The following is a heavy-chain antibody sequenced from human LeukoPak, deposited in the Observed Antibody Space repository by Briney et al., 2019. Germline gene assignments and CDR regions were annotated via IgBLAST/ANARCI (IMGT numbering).Heavy chain of an antibody. V-gene: IGHV3-9*01. Sequence: GGSLRLSCAASGFTFDDYAMHWVRQAPGKGLEWVSGISWNSGSIGYADSVKGRFTISRDNAKNSLYLQMNSLRAEDTALYYCAKDTRQQLVPLAFDIWGQGTMVTVSS. CDR3: AKDTRQQLVPLAFDI. J-gene: IGHJ3*02. CDR1: GFTFDDYA. D-gene: IGHD6-13*01. CDR2: ISWNSGSI.